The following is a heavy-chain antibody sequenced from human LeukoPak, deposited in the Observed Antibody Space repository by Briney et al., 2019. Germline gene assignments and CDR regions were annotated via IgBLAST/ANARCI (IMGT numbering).Heavy chain of an antibody. Sequence: SVKVSCKASGYTFTSYAISWVRQAPGQGLEWMGGIIPIFGTANYAQKFQGRVTITADKSTSTAYMELSSLRSEDTAVYYCARDYGSGYSPYYYYYMDVWGKGTTVTVSS. CDR3: ARDYGSGYSPYYYYYMDV. V-gene: IGHV1-69*06. CDR2: IIPIFGTA. D-gene: IGHD3-22*01. CDR1: GYTFTSYA. J-gene: IGHJ6*03.